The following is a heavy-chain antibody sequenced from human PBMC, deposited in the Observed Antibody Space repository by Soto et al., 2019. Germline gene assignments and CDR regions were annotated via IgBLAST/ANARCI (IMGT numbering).Heavy chain of an antibody. CDR1: GFTFSSYS. D-gene: IGHD4-17*01. Sequence: GSLRLSCAASGFTFSSYSMNWVRQAPGKGLEWVSYISSSSSTIYYADSVKGRFTISRDNAKNSLYLQMNSLRAEDTAVYYCARDAVVTTVTIPIDYWGQGTLVTVSS. J-gene: IGHJ4*02. V-gene: IGHV3-48*01. CDR3: ARDAVVTTVTIPIDY. CDR2: ISSSSSTI.